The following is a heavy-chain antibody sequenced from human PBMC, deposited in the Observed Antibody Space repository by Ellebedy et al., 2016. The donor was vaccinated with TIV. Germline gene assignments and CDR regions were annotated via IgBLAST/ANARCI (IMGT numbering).Heavy chain of an antibody. D-gene: IGHD3-10*01. J-gene: IGHJ4*02. CDR3: ARGWFGELDFDY. CDR1: GYSFTSYW. Sequence: GESLKISSKGSGYSFTSYWISWVRQMPGKGLEWMGRIDPSDSYTNYSPSFQGHVTISADKSISTAYLQWSSLKASDTAMYYCARGWFGELDFDYWGQGTLVTVSS. V-gene: IGHV5-10-1*01. CDR2: IDPSDSYT.